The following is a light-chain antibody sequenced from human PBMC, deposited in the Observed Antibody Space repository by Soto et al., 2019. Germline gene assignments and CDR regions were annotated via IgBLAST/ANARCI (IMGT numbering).Light chain of an antibody. CDR1: QYVSTTF. CDR2: GTS. Sequence: EIVLTQSPGTLSLSPGERATLSCRASQYVSTTFFAWYQQKPGQAPRLLIYGTSNRATGIPDRFSGSGSGTDFTLTISRPEPEDFAVYYCQQYGSSPLTFGGGTRMEIE. V-gene: IGKV3-20*01. J-gene: IGKJ4*01. CDR3: QQYGSSPLT.